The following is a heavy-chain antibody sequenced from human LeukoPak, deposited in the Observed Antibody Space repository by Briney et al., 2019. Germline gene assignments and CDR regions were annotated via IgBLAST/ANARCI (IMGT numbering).Heavy chain of an antibody. J-gene: IGHJ4*02. CDR1: GITLSNYG. D-gene: IGHD3-22*01. CDR2: ISDRGGRT. CDR3: AKRGVVIRVILVGFHKEAYYFDS. V-gene: IGHV3-23*01. Sequence: GGSLRLSCAVSGITLSNYGMSWVRQAPGKGLEWVAGISDRGGRTNYADSVKGRFTISRDNPRNTLYLQMNSLSAEDTAVYFCAKRGVVIRVILVGFHKEAYYFDSWGQGALVTVCS.